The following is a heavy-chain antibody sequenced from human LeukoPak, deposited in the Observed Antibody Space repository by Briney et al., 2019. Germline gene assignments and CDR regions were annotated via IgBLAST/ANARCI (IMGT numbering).Heavy chain of an antibody. Sequence: SETLSLTCTVSGGSISSGSYYWSWIRQPAGEGLEWIGRIYTSGSTNYNPSLKSRVTISVDTSKNQFSLKLSSVTAADTAVYYCAREVIERATYYYYMDAWGKGTTVTVSS. D-gene: IGHD2-15*01. CDR3: AREVIERATYYYYMDA. J-gene: IGHJ6*03. V-gene: IGHV4-61*02. CDR1: GGSISSGSYY. CDR2: IYTSGST.